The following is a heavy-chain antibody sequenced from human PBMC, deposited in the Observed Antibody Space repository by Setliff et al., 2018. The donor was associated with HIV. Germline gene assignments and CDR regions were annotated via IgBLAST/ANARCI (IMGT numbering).Heavy chain of an antibody. J-gene: IGHJ4*02. CDR2: IKQDGSKA. CDR1: GFTFSSYW. Sequence: PGGSLRLSCAASGFTFSSYWMSWVRQAPGKGLEWVADIKQDGSKAYYMDSVKGRFTISRDNPKNSLYLQMTGLRAEDTAVYYCAREWVAGESYWGQGTLVTVSS. D-gene: IGHD6-19*01. CDR3: AREWVAGESY. V-gene: IGHV3-7*05.